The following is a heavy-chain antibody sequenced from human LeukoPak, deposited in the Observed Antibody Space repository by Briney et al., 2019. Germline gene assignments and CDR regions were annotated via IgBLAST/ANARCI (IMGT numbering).Heavy chain of an antibody. J-gene: IGHJ4*02. CDR2: ISGSGGST. D-gene: IGHD6-19*01. Sequence: PGGSLRLSCAASGFAFSSYGMSWVRQAPGKGLEWVSAISGSGGSTYYADSVKGRFTISRDNAKNALYLQMNSLRAEDTALYYCARGSSDWYGIDYWGQGALVNVSS. CDR3: ARGSSDWYGIDY. CDR1: GFAFSSYG. V-gene: IGHV3-23*01.